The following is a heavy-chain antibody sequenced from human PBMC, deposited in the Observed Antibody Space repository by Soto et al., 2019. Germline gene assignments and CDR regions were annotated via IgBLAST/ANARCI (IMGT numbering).Heavy chain of an antibody. V-gene: IGHV3-21*01. D-gene: IGHD1-26*01. CDR3: TRHWLATREFDY. CDR1: GFTFSSYS. J-gene: IGHJ4*02. Sequence: VGSLRLACAASGFTFSSYSMNWVRQAPGKGLEWVSSISSSSGHIYYADSLKGRFTISRDNAKNSLYLQMNSLRAEDTAVYYCTRHWLATREFDYWGQGTLVTVSS. CDR2: ISSSSGHI.